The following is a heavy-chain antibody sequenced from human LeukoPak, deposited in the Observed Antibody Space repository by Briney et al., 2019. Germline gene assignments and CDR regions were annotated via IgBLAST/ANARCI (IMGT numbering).Heavy chain of an antibody. CDR2: ISAYNGNT. CDR1: GYTFTSYG. D-gene: IGHD5-12*01. V-gene: IGHV1-18*01. Sequence: ASVKVSCKASGYTFTSYGISWVRQAPGQGLEWMGWISAYNGNTNYALKLQGRVTMTTDTSTSTAYMELRSLRSDDTAVYYCARDSLWLRLQDYYYYGMDVWGQGTTVTVSS. J-gene: IGHJ6*02. CDR3: ARDSLWLRLQDYYYYGMDV.